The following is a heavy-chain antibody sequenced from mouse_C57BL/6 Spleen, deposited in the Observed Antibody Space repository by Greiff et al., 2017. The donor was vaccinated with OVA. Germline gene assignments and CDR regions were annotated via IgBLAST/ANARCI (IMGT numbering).Heavy chain of an antibody. V-gene: IGHV2-2*01. CDR2: IWSGGST. Sequence: VKLEESGPGLVQPSQSLSITCTVSGFSLTSYGVHWVRQSPGKGLEWLGVIWSGGSTDYNAAFISRLSISKDNSKNQVFFKMNSLQADDTAIYYWARRETGTDYAMDYWGQGTSVTVSS. CDR1: GFSLTSYG. J-gene: IGHJ4*01. D-gene: IGHD4-1*01. CDR3: ARRETGTDYAMDY.